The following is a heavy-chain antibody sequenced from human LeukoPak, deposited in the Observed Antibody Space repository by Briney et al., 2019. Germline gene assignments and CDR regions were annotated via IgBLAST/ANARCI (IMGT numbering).Heavy chain of an antibody. CDR2: INPNSGGT. Sequence: ASVKVSCKASGYTFTGYYMHWVRQAPGQGLEWMGWINPNSGGTNYAQNFLGRVTMTRDTSISTAYMELSRLRSDDTAVYYCARGDASSWYYFEYWGRGTLVTVSS. V-gene: IGHV1-2*02. D-gene: IGHD6-13*01. CDR3: ARGDASSWYYFEY. CDR1: GYTFTGYY. J-gene: IGHJ4*02.